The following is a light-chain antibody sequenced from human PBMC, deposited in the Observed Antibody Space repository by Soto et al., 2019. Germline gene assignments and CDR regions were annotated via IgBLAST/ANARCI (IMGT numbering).Light chain of an antibody. Sequence: SYELTQPSSVSVSPGQTARITCSGDVLAKKYARWFQQKPGQAPVLVIYKDSERPSGIPERFSGSSSGTTVTLTISGAQVADEADYYCYSAADNNLGVFGGGTKLTVL. J-gene: IGLJ2*01. CDR3: YSAADNNLGV. V-gene: IGLV3-27*01. CDR1: VLAKKY. CDR2: KDS.